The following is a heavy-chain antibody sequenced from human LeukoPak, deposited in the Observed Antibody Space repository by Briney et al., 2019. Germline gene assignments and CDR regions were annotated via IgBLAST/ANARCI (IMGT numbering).Heavy chain of an antibody. CDR3: AREGDYGDYSKSFYYMDV. CDR1: GGYIGSYY. V-gene: IGHV4-4*07. Sequence: SETLSLTCTVSGGYIGSYYWSWIRQPAGKGLEWIGRIHTTENTDYNPPLKSRVTMSVDMSTSQVSLTLTSVTAADTAVYYCAREGDYGDYSKSFYYMDVWGKGTTVTVSS. J-gene: IGHJ6*03. D-gene: IGHD4-17*01. CDR2: IHTTENT.